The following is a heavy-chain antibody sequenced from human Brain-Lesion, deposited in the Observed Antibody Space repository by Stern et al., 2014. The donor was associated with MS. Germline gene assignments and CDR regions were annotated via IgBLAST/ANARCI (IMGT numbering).Heavy chain of an antibody. J-gene: IGHJ5*01. Sequence: EMQLVESGGGLVQPGGSLRLSCAASGFTFSNYWMHWVRQAPGKGLVWVSRVNNDGRRTSYADSVKGRFTMSRDNAKNTLYLQMNSLRVEDTAIYYCARGERWFDCWGQGTLVTVSS. D-gene: IGHD3-10*01. CDR2: VNNDGRRT. CDR3: ARGERWFDC. V-gene: IGHV3-74*02. CDR1: GFTFSNYW.